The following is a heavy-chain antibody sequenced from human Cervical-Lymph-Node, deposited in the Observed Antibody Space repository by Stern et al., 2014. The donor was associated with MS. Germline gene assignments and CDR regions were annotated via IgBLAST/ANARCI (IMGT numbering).Heavy chain of an antibody. D-gene: IGHD1-1*01. V-gene: IGHV4-31*03. CDR1: GGSIASDIYY. CDR3: ARRTGTDAFDI. Sequence: VQLVESGPGLVKPSQTLSLTCTVSGGSIASDIYYWGWIRQHPGKGLEWIGYIYYSGITYYNPSLKSRVTISVDTSKNQFSLKLSSETAADTAVYYCARRTGTDAFDIWGQGTMVTVSS. CDR2: IYYSGIT. J-gene: IGHJ3*02.